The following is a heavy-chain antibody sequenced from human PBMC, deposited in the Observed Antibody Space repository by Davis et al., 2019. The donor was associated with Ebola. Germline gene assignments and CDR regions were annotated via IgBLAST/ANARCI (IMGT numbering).Heavy chain of an antibody. J-gene: IGHJ6*02. V-gene: IGHV3-7*01. D-gene: IGHD4-17*01. CDR3: AKDSLEVTTAYYYYGMDV. CDR1: GFTLSTYW. Sequence: GESLKISCAASGFTLSTYWMSWVRQAPGKGLEWVANIKQDGSETYYVDSVEGRFTISRDNSKNTLYLQMNSLRAEDTAVYYCAKDSLEVTTAYYYYGMDVWGQGTTVTVSS. CDR2: IKQDGSET.